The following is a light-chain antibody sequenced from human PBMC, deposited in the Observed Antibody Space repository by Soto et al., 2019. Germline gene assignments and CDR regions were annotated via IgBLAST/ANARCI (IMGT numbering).Light chain of an antibody. CDR1: SGRNSCS. CDR3: ETWDSHTQI. J-gene: IGLJ2*01. CDR2: IEGSGSY. V-gene: IGLV4-60*03. Sequence: QPVLTQSSSASASLGSSLKLTCTLNSGRNSCSIAWHQQQPGKAPRYLMKIEGSGSYNKGSGVPDRFSGSSSGPDRYLTISNLQSEDEADYYCETWDSHTQIFGGGTKLTVL.